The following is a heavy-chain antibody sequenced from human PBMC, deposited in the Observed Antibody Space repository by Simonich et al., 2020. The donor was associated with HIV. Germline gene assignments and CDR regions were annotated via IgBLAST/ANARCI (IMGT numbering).Heavy chain of an antibody. CDR1: GGSFSGYY. CDR3: ARGFYQRLYYFDY. Sequence: QVQLQQWGAGLLKPSETLSLTCAVYGGSFSGYYWSWIRQPPGKGLVWIGEINHRRSTNYNPSLKSRVTISVDTSKNQFSLKLSSVTAADTAVYYCARGFYQRLYYFDYWGQGTLVTVSS. D-gene: IGHD2-2*01. CDR2: INHRRST. J-gene: IGHJ4*02. V-gene: IGHV4-34*01.